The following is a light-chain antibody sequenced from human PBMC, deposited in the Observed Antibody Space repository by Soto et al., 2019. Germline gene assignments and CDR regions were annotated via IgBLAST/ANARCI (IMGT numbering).Light chain of an antibody. J-gene: IGKJ2*01. Sequence: DIVLTQSPLSLPVTPGEPASISCRSSQSLLHSNGYNYLSWYLQKPGQSPQLLLYLGSNRASVVPDRFSGSESGTDCTLKISRVEAEDVGTYYCMQALQTPQYTFGQGSKLEIK. V-gene: IGKV2-28*01. CDR2: LGS. CDR3: MQALQTPQYT. CDR1: QSLLHSNGYNY.